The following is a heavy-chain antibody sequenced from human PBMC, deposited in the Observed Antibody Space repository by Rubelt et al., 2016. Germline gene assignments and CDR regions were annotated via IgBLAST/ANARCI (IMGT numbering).Heavy chain of an antibody. CDR3: ARDRNCSGGSCTGWFDP. Sequence: QVQLQESGPGLVKPSETLSLTCSVSGGSISGYYWSWIRQPPGKGLEWIGYIYYSGSTNYNPSHKSRVTISVDTSKNQVSLKLSSVTAADTAVYYCARDRNCSGGSCTGWFDPWGQNPGHRLL. J-gene: IGHJ5*02. CDR2: IYYSGST. D-gene: IGHD2-15*01. CDR1: GGSISGYY. V-gene: IGHV4-59*12.